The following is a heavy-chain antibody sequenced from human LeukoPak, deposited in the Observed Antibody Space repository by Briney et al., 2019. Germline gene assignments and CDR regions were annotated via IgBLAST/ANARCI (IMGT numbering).Heavy chain of an antibody. J-gene: IGHJ4*02. CDR1: GFTFSSYA. CDR2: ISGSGGST. CDR3: AKGPPYDSSGYYYLGY. Sequence: GGSLRLSCAASGFTFSSYAMSWVRQAPGKGLEWVSAISGSGGSTYYADSVKGRFTISRDNSKNTLYLQMNSLRAEDTAVYYCAKGPPYDSSGYYYLGYWGKGTLVTVSS. D-gene: IGHD3-22*01. V-gene: IGHV3-23*01.